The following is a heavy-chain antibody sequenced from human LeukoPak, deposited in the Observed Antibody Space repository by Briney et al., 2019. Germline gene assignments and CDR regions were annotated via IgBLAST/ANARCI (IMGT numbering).Heavy chain of an antibody. CDR2: IYWDDDK. V-gene: IGHV2-5*02. J-gene: IGHJ3*02. Sequence: GSGPTLTHPRQTLTLTCPFSGFSLSTRGAGVGWIRQPPGKALEWLALIYWDDDKRYNPSLKSRLTITQDTSGNHEVLTMTNMDPVDTATYYCAHSPYASGERRAFDRCSEGTMVTVSS. CDR1: GFSLSTRGAG. D-gene: IGHD3-10*01. CDR3: AHSPYASGERRAFDR.